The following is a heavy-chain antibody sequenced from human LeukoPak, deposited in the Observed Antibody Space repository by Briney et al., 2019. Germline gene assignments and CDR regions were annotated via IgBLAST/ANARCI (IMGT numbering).Heavy chain of an antibody. Sequence: GRSLRLSCAASGFTFSSYGMHWVRQAPGKGLEWVAVISYDGSNKYYADPVKGRFTISRDNSKNTLYLQMNSLRAEDTAVYYCAKALEFDYWGQGTLVTVSS. CDR1: GFTFSSYG. J-gene: IGHJ4*02. CDR3: AKALEFDY. D-gene: IGHD3-16*02. V-gene: IGHV3-30*18. CDR2: ISYDGSNK.